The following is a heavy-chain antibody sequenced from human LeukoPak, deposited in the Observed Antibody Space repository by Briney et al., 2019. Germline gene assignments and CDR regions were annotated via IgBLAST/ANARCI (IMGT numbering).Heavy chain of an antibody. D-gene: IGHD3-9*01. Sequence: ASVTVSCKASGYTFSNYGISWVRQAPGQGLEWVGWIRGDNGNTNYAQKLQGRVTMTTDTSTSTAYMELRSLGSDETAVYYCARVDLLTGYYFFDYWGQGTLVTVSS. J-gene: IGHJ4*02. CDR1: GYTFSNYG. CDR3: ARVDLLTGYYFFDY. V-gene: IGHV1-18*01. CDR2: IRGDNGNT.